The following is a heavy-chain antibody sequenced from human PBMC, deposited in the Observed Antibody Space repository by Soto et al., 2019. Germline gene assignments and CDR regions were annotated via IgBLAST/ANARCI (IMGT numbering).Heavy chain of an antibody. J-gene: IGHJ5*02. D-gene: IGHD6-6*01. CDR2: INAHSGGT. CDR3: AKDLTRQLAYWLDP. CDR1: GFSFTGYY. Sequence: ASVKVSCKASGFSFTGYYIHWLRQAPGQGLEWMGWINAHSGGTEYAQKFQGRVTLTRDTSIATAYLTLTSLTSDDTSLYYCAKDLTRQLAYWLDPWGQGTQVTVSS. V-gene: IGHV1-2*02.